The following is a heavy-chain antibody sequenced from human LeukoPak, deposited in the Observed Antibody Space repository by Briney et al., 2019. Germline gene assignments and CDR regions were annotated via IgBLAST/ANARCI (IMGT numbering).Heavy chain of an antibody. V-gene: IGHV3-23*01. CDR3: AKAPRLYYDSSGAQLGEHWYFDL. CDR2: ISGSGGST. D-gene: IGHD3-22*01. J-gene: IGHJ2*01. Sequence: PGGSLRLSCAASGFTFSSYAMSWVRQAPGKGLEWVSAISGSGGSTYYADSVKGRFTISRDNSKNTLYLQMNSLRAEDTAVYYCAKAPRLYYDSSGAQLGEHWYFDLWGRGTLVTVSS. CDR1: GFTFSSYA.